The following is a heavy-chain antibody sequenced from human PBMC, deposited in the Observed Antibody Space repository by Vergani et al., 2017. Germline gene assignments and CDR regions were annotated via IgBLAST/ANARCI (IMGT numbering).Heavy chain of an antibody. Sequence: EVQLLESGGGLVQPGGSLRLSCAASGFTFSSYAMSWVRQAPGKGLEWVSASSGSGGSTYYADSVKGRFTISRDNSKNTLYLQMNSLRAEDTAVYYCAKGGSGSYYTFDYWGQGTLVTVSS. V-gene: IGHV3-23*01. J-gene: IGHJ4*02. CDR1: GFTFSSYA. CDR3: AKGGSGSYYTFDY. D-gene: IGHD3-10*01. CDR2: SSGSGGST.